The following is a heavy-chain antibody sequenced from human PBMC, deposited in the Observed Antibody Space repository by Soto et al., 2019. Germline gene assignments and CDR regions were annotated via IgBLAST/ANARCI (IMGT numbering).Heavy chain of an antibody. CDR1: GFSFSTFW. V-gene: IGHV3-7*05. Sequence: GGSLRLSCVTSGFSFSTFWLNWVRQAPGRGLEWVANINQDGSEKYYVDSVKGRFTISRDNAKNSLFLQMNSLRAEDTAVYYCAKDPFDSSGYYPDYWGPGTLVTVSS. D-gene: IGHD3-22*01. CDR2: INQDGSEK. CDR3: AKDPFDSSGYYPDY. J-gene: IGHJ4*02.